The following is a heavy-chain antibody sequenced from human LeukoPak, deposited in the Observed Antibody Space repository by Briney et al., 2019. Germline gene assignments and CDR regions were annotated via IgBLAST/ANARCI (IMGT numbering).Heavy chain of an antibody. CDR3: AKARYSSGWYYFDY. CDR2: ISYDGSNK. J-gene: IGHJ4*02. V-gene: IGHV3-30*18. D-gene: IGHD6-13*01. Sequence: GGSLRLSCAASGFTLSSYGMHWVRQAPGKGLEWVAVISYDGSNKYYADSVKGRFTISRDNSKNTLYLQMNSLRAEDTAVYYCAKARYSSGWYYFDYWGQGTLVTVSS. CDR1: GFTLSSYG.